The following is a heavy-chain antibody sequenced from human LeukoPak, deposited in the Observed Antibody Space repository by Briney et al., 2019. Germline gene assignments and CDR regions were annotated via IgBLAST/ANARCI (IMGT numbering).Heavy chain of an antibody. J-gene: IGHJ3*02. CDR2: ISWDGGST. CDR1: GFTFDDYT. CDR3: AKDICGGDCYSSVGFDI. V-gene: IGHV3-43*01. D-gene: IGHD2-21*02. Sequence: PGGSLRLSCAASGFTFDDYTMHWVRQAPGKGLEWVSLISWDGGSTYYADSVKGRFTISRDNSKNSLYQQMNSLRTEDTALYYCAKDICGGDCYSSVGFDIWGQGTMVTVSS.